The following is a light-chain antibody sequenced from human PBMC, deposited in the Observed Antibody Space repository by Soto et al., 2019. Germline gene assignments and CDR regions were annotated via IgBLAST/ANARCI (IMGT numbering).Light chain of an antibody. J-gene: IGKJ2*01. Sequence: DIQVTQSPSTLSASVGDRVTITCRASQSISSWLAWYQQKPGKAPKLLIYDASSLESGVPSRFSGSGSGTEFTLTISSLQPDDFATYYCQQYNSYVYTFGQGTKLEIK. CDR2: DAS. CDR1: QSISSW. V-gene: IGKV1-5*01. CDR3: QQYNSYVYT.